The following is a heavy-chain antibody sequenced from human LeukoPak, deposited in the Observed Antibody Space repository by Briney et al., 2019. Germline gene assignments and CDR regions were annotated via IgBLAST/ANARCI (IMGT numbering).Heavy chain of an antibody. CDR3: ARDPYYDFWSGDEYFDY. Sequence: GGSLRLSCAASGFTFSSYWMSWVRQAPGKGLEWEANIKQDGSEKYYVDSVKGRFTISRDNAKNSLYLQMNSLRAEDTAVYYCARDPYYDFWSGDEYFDYWGQGTLVTVSS. V-gene: IGHV3-7*01. CDR2: IKQDGSEK. J-gene: IGHJ4*02. D-gene: IGHD3-3*01. CDR1: GFTFSSYW.